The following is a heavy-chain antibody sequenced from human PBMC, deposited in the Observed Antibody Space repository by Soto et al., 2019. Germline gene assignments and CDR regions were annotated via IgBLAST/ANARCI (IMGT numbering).Heavy chain of an antibody. CDR2: IYSSENT. CDR1: GGSVISSSYS. D-gene: IGHD2-2*03. J-gene: IGHJ6*02. CDR3: ARLNGYCISTNCHGYYGMDV. Sequence: SETLSLTCTVSGGSVISSSYSWGWIRQSPGKGLEWIGTIYSSENTYYNPSLLSRVTISVDTSKNEFSLRLSSVTAADTAVYYCARLNGYCISTNCHGYYGMDVWGQGTTVTVSS. V-gene: IGHV4-39*01.